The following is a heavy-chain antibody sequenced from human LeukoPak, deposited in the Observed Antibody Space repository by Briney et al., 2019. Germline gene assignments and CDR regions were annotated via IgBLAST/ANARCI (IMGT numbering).Heavy chain of an antibody. D-gene: IGHD4-17*01. CDR3: ARNGRGWYFDV. CDR1: GGSFSGYY. V-gene: IGHV4-34*01. J-gene: IGHJ2*01. Sequence: SETLSLTCAVYGGSFSGYYWSWIRQPPGKGLEWIGEINHSGSTNYNPSLKSRVTISVDTSKNQFSLKLNSVTAADTAVYYCARNGRGWYFDVWGRGTLVTVSS. CDR2: INHSGST.